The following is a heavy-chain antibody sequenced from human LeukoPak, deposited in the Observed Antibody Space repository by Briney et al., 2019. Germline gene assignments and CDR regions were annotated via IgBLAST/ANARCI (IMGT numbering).Heavy chain of an antibody. CDR1: GFTFSSYG. D-gene: IGHD6-19*01. V-gene: IGHV3-33*01. CDR2: IWYDGSNK. Sequence: GGSLRLSCAASGFTFSSYGMHWVRQAPGKGLGWVAVIWYDGSNKYYADSVKGRFTISRDNSKNTLYLQMNSLRAEDTAVYYCGIEISGFPDYWGQGTLVTVSS. J-gene: IGHJ4*02. CDR3: GIEISGFPDY.